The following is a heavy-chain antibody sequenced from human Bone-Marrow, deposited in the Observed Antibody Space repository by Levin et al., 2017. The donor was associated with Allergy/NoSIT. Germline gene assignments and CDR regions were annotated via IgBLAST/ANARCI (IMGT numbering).Heavy chain of an antibody. Sequence: KVSCQGSGYTFSSYWIAWVRQMPGKGLEWIGIVYAGDSDTRYNPSFEGQVTMSVDKSIRTAYLHWSSLKASDTAIFYCARRAPLACDAFDIWGQGTMVTVSS. CDR3: ARRAPLACDAFDI. D-gene: IGHD4/OR15-4a*01. CDR2: VYAGDSDT. CDR1: GYTFSSYW. V-gene: IGHV5-51*01. J-gene: IGHJ3*02.